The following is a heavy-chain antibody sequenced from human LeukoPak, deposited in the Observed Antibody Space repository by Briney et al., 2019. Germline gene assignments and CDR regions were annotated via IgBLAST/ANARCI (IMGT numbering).Heavy chain of an antibody. D-gene: IGHD3-3*01. J-gene: IGHJ3*02. CDR2: IYYSGST. CDR1: GGSISSSSYY. Sequence: SETLSLTCTVSGGSISSSSYYWGWIRQPPGKGLEWIGSIYYSGSTYYNPSLKSRVTISVDTSKNQFSLKLSSVTAADTAVHYCARLTILEGRPSAFDIWGQGTMVTVSS. CDR3: ARLTILEGRPSAFDI. V-gene: IGHV4-39*01.